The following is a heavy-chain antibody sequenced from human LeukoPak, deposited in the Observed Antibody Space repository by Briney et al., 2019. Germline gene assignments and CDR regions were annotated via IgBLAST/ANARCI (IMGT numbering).Heavy chain of an antibody. CDR2: IYYSGST. CDR3: ARVGEKLSYYYFDY. CDR1: GGSISSSSYY. J-gene: IGHJ4*02. D-gene: IGHD2-21*01. V-gene: IGHV4-39*07. Sequence: SETLSLTCTVSGGSISSSSYYWGWIRQPPGKGLEWIGSIYYSGSTYYNPSLKSRVTISVDTSKNQFSLKLYSVTAADTAVYYCARVGEKLSYYYFDYWGQGTLVTVFS.